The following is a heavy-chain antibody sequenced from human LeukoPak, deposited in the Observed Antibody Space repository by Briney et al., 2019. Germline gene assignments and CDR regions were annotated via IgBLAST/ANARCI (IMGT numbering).Heavy chain of an antibody. CDR1: GYIFTSYS. CDR3: NYYYYGMDV. Sequence: GESLKISCKGSGYIFTSYSIIWVRQLPGKGLEWMGRIDPSDSYTNYSPSFQGHVTSSADKSISTAYLQWSSLKASDTAMYYCNYYYYGMDVWGQGTTVTVSS. V-gene: IGHV5-10-1*01. J-gene: IGHJ6*02. CDR2: IDPSDSYT.